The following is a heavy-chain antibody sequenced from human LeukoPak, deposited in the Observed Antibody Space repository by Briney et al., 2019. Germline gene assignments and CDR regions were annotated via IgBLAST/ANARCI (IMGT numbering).Heavy chain of an antibody. CDR1: GGSISSYY. D-gene: IGHD2-2*02. J-gene: IGHJ4*02. Sequence: SETLSLTCTVSGGSISSYYWSWIRQPPGKGLEWIGYIYYSGSTNYNPSLKSRVTISIDTSKNRFSLKLSSVTAADTAVYYCARLGYCSSSSCYRGPIEYWGQGTLVTVSS. V-gene: IGHV4-59*08. CDR3: ARLGYCSSSSCYRGPIEY. CDR2: IYYSGST.